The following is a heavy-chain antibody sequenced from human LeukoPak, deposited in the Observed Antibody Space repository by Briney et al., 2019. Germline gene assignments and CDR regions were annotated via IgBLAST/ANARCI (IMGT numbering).Heavy chain of an antibody. CDR2: ISSSGSTI. CDR1: GSTFSSYE. V-gene: IGHV3-48*03. CDR3: AREGSYLNTGASYYLHWFDP. D-gene: IGHD2-8*02. J-gene: IGHJ5*02. Sequence: GGSLRLSCAASGSTFSSYEMNWVRQAPGKGLEWVSYISSSGSTIYYADSVKGRFTISRDNAKNTLYLQMNSLRAEDTAIYYCAREGSYLNTGASYYLHWFDPWGQGTLVTVSS.